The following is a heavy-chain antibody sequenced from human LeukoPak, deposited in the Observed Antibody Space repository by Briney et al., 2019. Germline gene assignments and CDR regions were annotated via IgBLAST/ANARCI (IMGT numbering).Heavy chain of an antibody. J-gene: IGHJ4*02. CDR3: AREVLAHYYGSGSNQYFDY. D-gene: IGHD3-10*01. V-gene: IGHV1-69*04. CDR1: GGTFSRYA. CDR2: IIPILGIA. Sequence: SVKVSCKASGGTFSRYAISWVPQAPGQGLEWMGRIIPILGIANYAQKFQGRVTITADKSTSTAYMELSSLRSEDTAVYYCAREVLAHYYGSGSNQYFDYWGQGTLVTVSS.